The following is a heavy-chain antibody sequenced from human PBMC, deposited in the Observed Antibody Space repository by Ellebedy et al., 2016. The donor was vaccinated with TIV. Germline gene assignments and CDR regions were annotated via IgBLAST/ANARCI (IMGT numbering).Heavy chain of an antibody. CDR3: ASVRTYYYYYMDV. CDR1: GFTFSSYS. J-gene: IGHJ6*03. V-gene: IGHV3-21*01. CDR2: ISSSSSYI. Sequence: GESLKISCAASGFTFSSYSMNWVRQAPGKGLEWVSSISSSSSYIYYADSVKGRFTISRDNAKNSLYLQMNSLRAEDTAVYYCASVRTYYYYYMDVWGKGTTVTVSS.